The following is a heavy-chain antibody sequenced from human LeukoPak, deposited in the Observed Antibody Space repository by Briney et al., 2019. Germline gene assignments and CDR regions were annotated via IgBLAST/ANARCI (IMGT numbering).Heavy chain of an antibody. CDR3: ARDRERRITMVRGVAQFDP. V-gene: IGHV1-2*02. CDR1: GYTFTGYY. J-gene: IGHJ5*02. Sequence: ASVKVSCKASGYTFTGYYIHWVRQAPGQGLEWMGWIGPNSVSTNYAQKFQGRVTMTRDTSISTAYMELSSLRSEDTAVYYCARDRERRITMVRGVAQFDPWGQGTLVTVSS. CDR2: IGPNSVST. D-gene: IGHD3-10*01.